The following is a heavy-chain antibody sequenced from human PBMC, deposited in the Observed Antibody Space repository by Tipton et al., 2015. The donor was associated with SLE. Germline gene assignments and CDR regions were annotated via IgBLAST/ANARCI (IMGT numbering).Heavy chain of an antibody. CDR1: GGSFSTYY. J-gene: IGHJ4*02. V-gene: IGHV4-34*01. CDR3: GRGRTDAWELVGY. CDR2: INQSTGT. D-gene: IGHD4-23*01. Sequence: TLSLTCAVYGGSFSTYYWTWVRQPPGKGLEWIGVINQSTGTNYNPALKSRVTISMDTSKIQFSLKLSSVTATDTAVYYCGRGRTDAWELVGYWGQGTLVTVSS.